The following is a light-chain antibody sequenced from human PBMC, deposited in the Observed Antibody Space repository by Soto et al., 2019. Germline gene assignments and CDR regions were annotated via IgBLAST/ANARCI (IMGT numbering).Light chain of an antibody. V-gene: IGKV3-20*01. CDR3: QQYGNSPWT. CDR2: GAS. CDR1: QSVSSNY. J-gene: IGKJ1*01. Sequence: EIVLTQSPATLSLSPGERATLSCRASQSVSSNYLAWYQQKPGQPPRLLIYGASSRATGIPDRFGGSGSGTEFTLTISRLEPEDFAVYYCQQYGNSPWTFGQGTKVDIK.